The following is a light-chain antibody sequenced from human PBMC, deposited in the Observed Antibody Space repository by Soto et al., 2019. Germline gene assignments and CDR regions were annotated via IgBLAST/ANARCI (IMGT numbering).Light chain of an antibody. CDR2: GAS. J-gene: IGKJ2*01. CDR1: QTVSSTY. V-gene: IGKV3-20*01. Sequence: EIVLTQSPGTLSLSPGEGATLSCRASQTVSSTYLAWYQQKPGRAPSLLIHGASTRAAGIPDRFSASGSGTHFTLTINRLESEDFAVYFCRQFGTSPYTFGQGTTVEIK. CDR3: RQFGTSPYT.